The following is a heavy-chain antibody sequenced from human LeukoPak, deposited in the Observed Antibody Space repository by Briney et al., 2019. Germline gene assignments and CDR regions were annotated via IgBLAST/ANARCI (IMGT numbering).Heavy chain of an antibody. CDR3: ARCRSEDYYYYYMDV. CDR1: GGSISSYY. V-gene: IGHV4-59*01. Sequence: SETLSLTCTVSGGSISSYYWSWIRQPPGKGLEWIGYIYYSGSTNYNPSLKSRVTISVDTSKNQFSLKLSSVTAADTAVYYCARCRSEDYYYYYMDVWGKGTTVTISS. CDR2: IYYSGST. D-gene: IGHD2-15*01. J-gene: IGHJ6*03.